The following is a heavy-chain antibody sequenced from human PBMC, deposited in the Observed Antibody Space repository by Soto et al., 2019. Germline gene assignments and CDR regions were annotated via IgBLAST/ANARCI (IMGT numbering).Heavy chain of an antibody. V-gene: IGHV1-24*01. Sequence: ASVKVSCKVSGYTLTELSMHWLRQAPGKGLEWMGGFDPEDGETIYAQKFQGRVTMTEDTSTDTAYMELSSLRSEDTAVYYCATDPGNPARNRKYYFDYWGQGTLVTVSS. J-gene: IGHJ4*02. CDR3: ATDPGNPARNRKYYFDY. CDR2: FDPEDGET. D-gene: IGHD2-2*01. CDR1: GYTLTELS.